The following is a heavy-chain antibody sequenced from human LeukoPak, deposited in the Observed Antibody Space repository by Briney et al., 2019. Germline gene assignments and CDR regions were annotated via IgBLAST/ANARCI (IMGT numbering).Heavy chain of an antibody. CDR2: IWYDGSNK. D-gene: IGHD3-10*01. V-gene: IGHV3-33*01. CDR1: GFTFSSYG. Sequence: GRSPRLSCAASGFTFSSYGMHWVRQAPGKGLEWVAVIWYDGSNKYYADSVKGRFTISRDNSKNTLYLQMNSLRAEDTAVYYCARDGEAKGFDYWGQGTLVTVSS. CDR3: ARDGEAKGFDY. J-gene: IGHJ4*02.